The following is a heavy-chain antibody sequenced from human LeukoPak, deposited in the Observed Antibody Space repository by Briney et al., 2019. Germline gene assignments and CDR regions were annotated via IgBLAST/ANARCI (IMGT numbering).Heavy chain of an antibody. CDR1: GGSISSGSYY. CDR3: ARGKDYYDSSGYSPSYDY. CDR2: VYTSGST. Sequence: SPTLSLTCTVSGGSISSGSYYWSWIRQPAGKGLEWIGSVYTSGSTTYTPSLKRRVTISVDMSKNQFSVKLSSVTAADTAVYYGARGKDYYDSSGYSPSYDYWGQGTLVTVSS. J-gene: IGHJ4*02. V-gene: IGHV4-61*02. D-gene: IGHD3-22*01.